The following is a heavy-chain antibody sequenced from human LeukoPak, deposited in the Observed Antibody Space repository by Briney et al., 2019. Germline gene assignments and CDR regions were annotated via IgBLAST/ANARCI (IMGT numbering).Heavy chain of an antibody. CDR1: GFXFTSYS. J-gene: IGHJ4*02. CDR3: AREPGDSSGWSE. D-gene: IGHD6-19*01. CDR2: ISSSSNYI. V-gene: IGHV3-21*01. Sequence: PGGSLRLSCAASGFXFTSYSINWVRQAPGKGLEWVSSISSSSNYIYYADSVKGRFTISRDNAKNSLYLQMNSLRAEDTAVYYCAREPGDSSGWSEWGQGTLVTVSS.